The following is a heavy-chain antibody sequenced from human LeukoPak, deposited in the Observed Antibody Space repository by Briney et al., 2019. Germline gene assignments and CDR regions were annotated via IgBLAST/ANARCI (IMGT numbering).Heavy chain of an antibody. CDR3: ARALNPNYSNYYMDV. CDR2: ISYDGSNK. J-gene: IGHJ6*03. CDR1: GFTFSSYG. V-gene: IGHV3-30*03. Sequence: GGSLRLSCAASGFTFSSYGMHWVRQAPGKGLEWVAVISYDGSNKYYADSVKGRFTISRDNAKNFLYLQVHTLRAEDAALYHCARALNPNYSNYYMDVWGKGTAVTISS. D-gene: IGHD1-14*01.